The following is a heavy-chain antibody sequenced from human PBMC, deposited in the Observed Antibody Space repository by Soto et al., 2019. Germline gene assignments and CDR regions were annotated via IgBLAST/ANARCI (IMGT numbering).Heavy chain of an antibody. V-gene: IGHV4-4*09. Sequence: QVQLQESGPTLVKPSETLSLTCTVSGGSIRSYCWTWIRQPPGDGLAWIGWLCNSGTTNYNPSLKHRVAISIDTEQNPCSWQLSSLAGADTSFHYWAGGGSIVVATRGLMDVWGKGTTVTVSS. D-gene: IGHD3-22*01. J-gene: IGHJ6*03. CDR1: GGSIRSYC. CDR3: AGGGSIVVATRGLMDV. CDR2: LCNSGTT.